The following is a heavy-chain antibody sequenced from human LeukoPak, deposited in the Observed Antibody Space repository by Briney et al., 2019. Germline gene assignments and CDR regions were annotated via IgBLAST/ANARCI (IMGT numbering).Heavy chain of an antibody. CDR2: ISSSSSYI. D-gene: IGHD6-19*01. V-gene: IGHV3-21*01. J-gene: IGHJ4*02. Sequence: GGSLRLSCAASVFIFSSYSMNWVRQAPGKGLEWVSSISSSSSYIYYEDSVKGRFTISRDNAKNSLYLQMNSLRAEDTAVYYCASLPGAVAGVEFWGQGTLVTVSS. CDR1: VFIFSSYS. CDR3: ASLPGAVAGVEF.